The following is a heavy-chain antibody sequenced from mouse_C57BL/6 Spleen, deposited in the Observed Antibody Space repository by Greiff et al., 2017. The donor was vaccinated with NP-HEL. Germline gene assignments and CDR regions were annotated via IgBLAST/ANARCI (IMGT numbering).Heavy chain of an antibody. D-gene: IGHD1-1*01. CDR2: IDPENGDT. CDR1: GFNIKDDY. Sequence: EVQLQQSGAELVRPGASVKLSCTASGFNIKDDYMHWVKQRPEQGLEWIGWIDPENGDTEYASKFQGKATITADTSSNTAYLQLSSLTAEDTAVYYCTTLGSSGWYFDVGGTGTPVTVSS. CDR3: TTLGSSGWYFDV. J-gene: IGHJ1*03. V-gene: IGHV14-4*01.